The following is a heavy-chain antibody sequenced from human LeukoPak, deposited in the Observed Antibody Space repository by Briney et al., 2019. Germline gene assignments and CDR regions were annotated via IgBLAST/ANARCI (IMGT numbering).Heavy chain of an antibody. J-gene: IGHJ4*02. Sequence: SETLSLTCTVSGGSISSGDYYWSWIRQPPGKGLEWIGYIYYSGSPYYNPSLKSRVTISVDTSKNQFSLKLSSVTAADTAVYYCVRADYGAYVIDYWGQGTLVTVSS. CDR1: GGSISSGDYY. V-gene: IGHV4-30-4*01. CDR3: VRADYGAYVIDY. CDR2: IYYSGSP. D-gene: IGHD4-17*01.